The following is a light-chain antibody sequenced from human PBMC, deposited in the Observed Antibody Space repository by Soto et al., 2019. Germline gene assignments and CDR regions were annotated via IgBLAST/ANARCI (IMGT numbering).Light chain of an antibody. Sequence: EIVLTQSPGTLSLSPGERATLSCRASQSVSSSYLAWYQQKTGQAPRLLIYGASSRATGIPDRFSGSGSGTDFTLTFSRLEPEDFAVYYCQQYGSFSITFGQGTRLEIK. CDR2: GAS. V-gene: IGKV3-20*01. CDR3: QQYGSFSIT. CDR1: QSVSSSY. J-gene: IGKJ5*01.